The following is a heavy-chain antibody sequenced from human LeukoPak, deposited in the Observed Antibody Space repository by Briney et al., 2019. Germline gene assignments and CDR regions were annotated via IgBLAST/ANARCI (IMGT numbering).Heavy chain of an antibody. V-gene: IGHV3-9*01. Sequence: GGSLRLSCAASGFTFSSYSMNWVRQAPGKGLEWVSGISWNSGSIGYADSVKGRFTISRDNAKNSLYLQMNSLRAEDTALYYCAKVVGAKGYYYYGMDVWGQRTTVTVSS. CDR1: GFTFSSYS. CDR3: AKVVGAKGYYYYGMDV. CDR2: ISWNSGSI. J-gene: IGHJ6*02. D-gene: IGHD1-26*01.